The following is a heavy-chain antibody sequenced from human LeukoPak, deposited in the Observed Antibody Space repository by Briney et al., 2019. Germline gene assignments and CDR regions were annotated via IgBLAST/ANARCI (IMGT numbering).Heavy chain of an antibody. CDR2: IIPIFGTA. CDR1: GGTFSSYA. CDR3: ARDWGLGSGSLDY. J-gene: IGHJ4*02. Sequence: SVKVSCKASGGTFSSYAISWVRQAPGQGLEWMGGIIPIFGTANYAQKFQGRVTITADESTSTAYMELSSLRSEDTAVYYCARDWGLGSGSLDYWGQGTLVTVSS. V-gene: IGHV1-69*01. D-gene: IGHD3-10*01.